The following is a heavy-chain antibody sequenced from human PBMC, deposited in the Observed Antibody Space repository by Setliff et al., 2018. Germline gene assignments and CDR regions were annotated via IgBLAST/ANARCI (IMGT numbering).Heavy chain of an antibody. J-gene: IGHJ4*02. CDR1: GFTFEDYA. CDR3: SRDLQGSGDYVVDY. CDR2: IKKDGSIK. V-gene: IGHV3-7*01. Sequence: LRLSCGASGFTFEDYAMSWVRQAPGKGLEWVANIKKDGSIKYYLDSVRGRFTISRDNAENSLTLQMNSLRVEDTAVYYCSRDLQGSGDYVVDYWGQGTLVTVSS. D-gene: IGHD4-17*01.